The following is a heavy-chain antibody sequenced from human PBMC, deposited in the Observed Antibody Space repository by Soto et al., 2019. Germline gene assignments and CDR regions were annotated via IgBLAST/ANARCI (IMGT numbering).Heavy chain of an antibody. CDR2: IYSGGST. J-gene: IGHJ6*02. CDR3: ARDDGVYYYYGMDV. D-gene: IGHD3-10*01. Sequence: EVQLVESGGGLVQPGGSLRLSCAASGFTVSSNYMSWVRQAPGKGLEWISVIYSGGSTYYADSVKGRFTISRDNSKNTLYLEMNSLRTEDTAVYYCARDDGVYYYYGMDVWGRGTTFIV. V-gene: IGHV3-66*01. CDR1: GFTVSSNY.